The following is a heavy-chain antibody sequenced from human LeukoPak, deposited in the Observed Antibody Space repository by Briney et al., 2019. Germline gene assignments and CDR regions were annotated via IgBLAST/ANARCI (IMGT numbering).Heavy chain of an antibody. J-gene: IGHJ4*02. CDR1: GGSISSGDYY. D-gene: IGHD1-14*01. CDR3: ARFGIAEQTFDY. V-gene: IGHV4-61*02. CDR2: IYTSGST. Sequence: PSETLSLTCTVSGGSISSGDYYWSWIRQPAGKGLEWIGRIYTSGSTNYNPSLKSRVTMSADTSKNQFSLKLSSVTATDTAVYYCARFGIAEQTFDYWGQGTLVTVSS.